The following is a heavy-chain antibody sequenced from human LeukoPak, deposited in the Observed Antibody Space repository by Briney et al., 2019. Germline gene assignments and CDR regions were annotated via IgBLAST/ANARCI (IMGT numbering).Heavy chain of an antibody. J-gene: IGHJ4*02. D-gene: IGHD1-1*01. Sequence: GGSLRLSCAASGFTFSSYWMFWVRQAPGKGLVWVSRINIDGSDITYADSVKGRFTISRDNAKNTLYLQMNSLRAEDTAVYFCARDLHWNQLGLWGQGTLVTVSS. V-gene: IGHV3-74*01. CDR2: INIDGSDI. CDR1: GFTFSSYW. CDR3: ARDLHWNQLGL.